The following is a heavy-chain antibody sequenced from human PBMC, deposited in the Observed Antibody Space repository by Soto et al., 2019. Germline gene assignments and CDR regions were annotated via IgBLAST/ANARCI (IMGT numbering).Heavy chain of an antibody. CDR2: IGTAGDT. Sequence: GGSLGLSCAASGFTFRSYDMHWVRQATGKGLEWVSAIGTAGDTYYPGSVKGRFTISRENAKNSLYLQMNSLRAEDTAVYYCAASPYYYDSSGYPTAYWGQGTLVTVSS. CDR3: AASPYYYDSSGYPTAY. J-gene: IGHJ4*02. D-gene: IGHD3-22*01. CDR1: GFTFRSYD. V-gene: IGHV3-13*01.